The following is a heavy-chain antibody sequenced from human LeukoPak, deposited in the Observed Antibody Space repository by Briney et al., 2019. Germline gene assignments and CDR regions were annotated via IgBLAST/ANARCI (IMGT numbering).Heavy chain of an antibody. D-gene: IGHD3-22*01. CDR1: GGSISSGGYY. CDR3: ARGDRAPYYYDRPPFQH. Sequence: SQTLSLTCTVSGGSISSGGYYWSWILQHPGKGLEWIGYIYYSGSTYYNPSLKSRVTISVDTSKNQFSLKLSSVTAADTAVYYCARGDRAPYYYDRPPFQHWGQGTLVTISS. CDR2: IYYSGST. V-gene: IGHV4-31*03. J-gene: IGHJ1*01.